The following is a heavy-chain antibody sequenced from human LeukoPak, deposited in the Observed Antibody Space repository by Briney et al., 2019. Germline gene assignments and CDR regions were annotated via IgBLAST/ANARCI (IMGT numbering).Heavy chain of an antibody. CDR1: GYSISSGYY. Sequence: SETLSLTCTVSGYSISSGYYWGWIRQPPGKGLEWIGSISHSGGTYYNPSLKSRVTISVATSKNQFSLKLRSVTAADTAVYYCARVTSRLGWFDPWGQGTLVTVSS. V-gene: IGHV4-38-2*02. CDR2: ISHSGGT. D-gene: IGHD1-14*01. J-gene: IGHJ5*02. CDR3: ARVTSRLGWFDP.